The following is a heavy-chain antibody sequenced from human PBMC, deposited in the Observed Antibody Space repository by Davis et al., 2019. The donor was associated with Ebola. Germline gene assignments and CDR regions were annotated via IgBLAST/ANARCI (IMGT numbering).Heavy chain of an antibody. CDR1: GVSITTHF. CDR3: ARDTRPSGNDCYDDTFDM. Sequence: PSETLSLTCTVSGVSITTHFWSWIRQPPGKGLEWIGFIHHGGGANSNPSLKSRVTFSIDTSKSQVSLKLTSVTAADTAVYYCARDTRPSGNDCYDDTFDMWGQGTVVIVSS. CDR2: IHHGGGA. V-gene: IGHV4-59*11. D-gene: IGHD2-21*01. J-gene: IGHJ3*02.